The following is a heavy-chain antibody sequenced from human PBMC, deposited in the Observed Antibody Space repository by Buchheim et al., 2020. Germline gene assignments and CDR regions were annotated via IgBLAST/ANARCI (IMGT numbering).Heavy chain of an antibody. CDR1: GYTFTSYY. D-gene: IGHD2-21*02. Sequence: QVQLVQSGAEVKKPGASVKVSCKASGYTFTSYYMHWVRQALGQGLEWMGIINPSGGSTSYAQKFQGRVTMTRDTSTSTVYMELSSLRSEDTAVYYCARDGLAYCGGDCYSLYYYYMDVWGKGTT. CDR3: ARDGLAYCGGDCYSLYYYYMDV. J-gene: IGHJ6*03. V-gene: IGHV1-46*01. CDR2: INPSGGST.